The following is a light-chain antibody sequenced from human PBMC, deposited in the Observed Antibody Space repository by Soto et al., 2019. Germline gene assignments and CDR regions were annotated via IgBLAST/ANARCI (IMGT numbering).Light chain of an antibody. CDR1: SSDVGSYNL. CDR2: EVS. Sequence: QSALTQPASVSGSPGQSITISCTGTSSDVGSYNLVSWYQQHPGKAPKLMIYEVSKRPSGVSNRFSGSKSGNTASLTISGLQAEDETDYYCCSYAGSSTLGYVFSTGTKVTVL. CDR3: CSYAGSSTLGYV. J-gene: IGLJ1*01. V-gene: IGLV2-23*02.